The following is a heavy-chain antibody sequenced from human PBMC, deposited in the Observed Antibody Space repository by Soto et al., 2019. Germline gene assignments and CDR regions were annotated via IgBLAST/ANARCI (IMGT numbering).Heavy chain of an antibody. CDR2: INAGNGNT. V-gene: IGHV1-3*01. CDR1: GYTFTSYA. J-gene: IGHJ4*02. D-gene: IGHD6-19*01. CDR3: ARDARRIAVAGTFDY. Sequence: ASVKVSCKASGYTFTSYAMHWVRQAPGQRLEWMGWINAGNGNTKYSQKFQGRVTITRDTSASTAYMELSSLRSEDTAVYYCARDARRIAVAGTFDYWGQGTLVTVSS.